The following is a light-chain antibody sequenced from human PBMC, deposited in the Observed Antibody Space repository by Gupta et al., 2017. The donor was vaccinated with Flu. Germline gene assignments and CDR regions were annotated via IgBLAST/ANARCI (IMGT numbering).Light chain of an antibody. Sequence: RTLSSPPGARAARSCRASRFVSSSYSAWYQQKPGQAPSLIVYTASTTATGIPDRFSGSGSGSDFTLTITGLGPEDSAMYSCQENGSSPSTFGHGTKVEIK. J-gene: IGKJ1*01. V-gene: IGKV3-20*01. CDR1: RFVSSSY. CDR2: TAS. CDR3: QENGSSPST.